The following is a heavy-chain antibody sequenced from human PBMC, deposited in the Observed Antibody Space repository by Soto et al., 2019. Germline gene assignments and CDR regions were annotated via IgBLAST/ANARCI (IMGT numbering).Heavy chain of an antibody. J-gene: IGHJ3*02. Sequence: GESLKISCQGTGYRFSSSWIGWVRQAPGKGLEWVSLISWDGGSTYYADSVKGRFTISRDNARNSLYLQMDSLRAEDTAVYFCARGDTPMITGMDSFDIWGQGTMVTVSS. CDR2: ISWDGGST. CDR1: GYRFSSSW. V-gene: IGHV3-43*01. D-gene: IGHD5-18*01. CDR3: ARGDTPMITGMDSFDI.